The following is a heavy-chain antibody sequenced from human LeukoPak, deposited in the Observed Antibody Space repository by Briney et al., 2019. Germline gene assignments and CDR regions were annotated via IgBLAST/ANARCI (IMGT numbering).Heavy chain of an antibody. Sequence: GGSLRLSCAASGFTFSSYSMNWVRQAPGKGLEGVSYISSSSSTISYADSVKGRFTISRHNAKNSLYLQMNSLRAEDTAVYYCVRDLDSVAFFWGQGTLVTVSS. D-gene: IGHD1-1*01. V-gene: IGHV3-48*01. J-gene: IGHJ4*02. CDR3: VRDLDSVAFF. CDR1: GFTFSSYS. CDR2: ISSSSSTI.